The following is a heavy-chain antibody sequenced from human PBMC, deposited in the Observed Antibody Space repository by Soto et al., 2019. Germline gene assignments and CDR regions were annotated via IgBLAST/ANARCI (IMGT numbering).Heavy chain of an antibody. V-gene: IGHV4-59*01. CDR1: GGSITSYY. D-gene: IGHD3-22*01. CDR2: IYYRGST. Sequence: SEPLSLTCSVSGGSITSYYWSWIRQSPGQGLEWIGYIYYRGSTNYNPSLKSRVTISVDPSKNQFSLNLNSVTAADTAVSYCARTDSIALLVEGWGQGT. CDR3: ARTDSIALLVEG. J-gene: IGHJ4*02.